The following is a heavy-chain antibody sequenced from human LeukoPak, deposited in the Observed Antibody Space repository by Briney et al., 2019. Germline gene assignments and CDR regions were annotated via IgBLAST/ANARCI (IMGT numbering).Heavy chain of an antibody. J-gene: IGHJ4*02. V-gene: IGHV3-23*01. CDR1: GFTFSSYA. CDR2: VSGSGGST. D-gene: IGHD3-9*01. CDR3: AKDMRFDWTPYYFDY. Sequence: GGSLRLSCAASGFTFSSYAMSWVRQAPGKGLEWVSAVSGSGGSTYYADSVKGRFTISRDNSKNTLYLQMNSLRAEDTAVYYCAKDMRFDWTPYYFDYWGQGTLVTVSS.